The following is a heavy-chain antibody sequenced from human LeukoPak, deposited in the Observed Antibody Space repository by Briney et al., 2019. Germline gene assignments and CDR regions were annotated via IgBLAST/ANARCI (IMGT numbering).Heavy chain of an antibody. CDR2: INNDGSDT. D-gene: IGHD1-14*01. Sequence: GGSLRLSCAASGFTFSSHWMHWVRQAPGKGLVWVSRINNDGSDTTYADSVKGRFTISRDNSKNTLYLQMNSLRAEDTAVYYCAKDPGGYYFDYWGQGTLVTVSS. J-gene: IGHJ4*02. CDR1: GFTFSSHW. V-gene: IGHV3-74*01. CDR3: AKDPGGYYFDY.